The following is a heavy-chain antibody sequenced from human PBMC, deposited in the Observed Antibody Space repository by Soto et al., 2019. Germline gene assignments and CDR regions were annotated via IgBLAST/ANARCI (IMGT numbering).Heavy chain of an antibody. D-gene: IGHD2-8*01. CDR3: ARDPVVHDYYGMDV. Sequence: SVQGSSKASGGTFSSDAVSWVRQAHGQRLEWMGWINASYGTTNYSQKFQGRVTITRDEAASTAYMVLSSLRSEDTAVYYCARDPVVHDYYGMDVWGQGTTVTVSS. CDR1: GGTFSSDA. V-gene: IGHV1-69*05. CDR2: INASYGTT. J-gene: IGHJ6*02.